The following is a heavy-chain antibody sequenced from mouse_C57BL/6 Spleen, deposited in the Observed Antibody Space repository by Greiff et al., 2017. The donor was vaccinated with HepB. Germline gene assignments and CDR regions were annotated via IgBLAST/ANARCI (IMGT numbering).Heavy chain of an antibody. V-gene: IGHV10-1*01. D-gene: IGHD1-3*01. J-gene: IGHJ2*01. CDR3: VREGKGSSGYFDY. Sequence: EVHLVESGGGLVQPKGSLKLSCAASGFSFNTYAMNWVRQAPGKGLEWVARIRSKSNNYATYYADSVKDRFTISRDDSESMLYLQMNNLKTEDTAMYYCVREGKGSSGYFDYWGQGTTLTVSS. CDR1: GFSFNTYA. CDR2: IRSKSNNYAT.